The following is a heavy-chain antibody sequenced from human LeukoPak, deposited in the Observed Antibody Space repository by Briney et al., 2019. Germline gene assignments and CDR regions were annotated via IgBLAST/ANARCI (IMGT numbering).Heavy chain of an antibody. CDR3: ATSSSSWFNWFDP. CDR1: GGSISSHY. CDR2: IYYSGST. D-gene: IGHD6-13*01. Sequence: SETLSLTCTVSGGSISSHYWSWIRQPPGKGLEWIGYIYYSGSTNYNPSLKSRVTISVDTSKNQCSLKLSSVTAADTAVYYCATSSSSWFNWFDPWGQGTLVTVSS. V-gene: IGHV4-59*11. J-gene: IGHJ5*02.